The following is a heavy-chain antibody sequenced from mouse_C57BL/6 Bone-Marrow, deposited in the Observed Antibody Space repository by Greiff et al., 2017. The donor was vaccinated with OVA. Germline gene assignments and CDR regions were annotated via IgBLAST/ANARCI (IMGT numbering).Heavy chain of an antibody. Sequence: LLRPGSSVKMSCKTSGYTFTSYALHSFNHTPGQGLEWIGYIYIGNGYTEYNEKFKGKATLTSDTSSSTAYMQLSSLTSEDSAIYFCARKAAQAPWYFDYWGQGTTLTVSA. D-gene: IGHD3-2*02. CDR3: ARKAAQAPWYFDY. J-gene: IGHJ2*01. CDR2: IYIGNGYT. V-gene: IGHV1-58*01. CDR1: GYTFTSYA.